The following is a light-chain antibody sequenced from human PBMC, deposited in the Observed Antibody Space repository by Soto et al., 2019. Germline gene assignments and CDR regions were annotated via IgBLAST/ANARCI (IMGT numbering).Light chain of an antibody. V-gene: IGLV2-8*01. CDR1: SSDVGGYHY. Sequence: QSALTQPPSASGSPGQSVTIACTGTSSDVGGYHYVSWYQQHPGKAPKLMIYEVSKRPSGVPDRFSGSKSGNTASLTVSGLQAEDEDDYYCSSDAGSNNYVVFGGGTKVTVL. CDR2: EVS. J-gene: IGLJ2*01. CDR3: SSDAGSNNYVV.